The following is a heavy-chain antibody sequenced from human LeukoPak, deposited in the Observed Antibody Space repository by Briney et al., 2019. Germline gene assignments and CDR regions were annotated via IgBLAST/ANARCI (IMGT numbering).Heavy chain of an antibody. Sequence: SGPTLVNPTQTLTLTCTFSGFSLSTTGVGVAWIRQPPGKALEWLALIYWDDDKRYSPSLKSRLTITKDTSKNQVVLTMTNMDPVDTATYYCAQRRDGYYDFDYWGQGALVTVSS. CDR1: GFSLSTTGVG. V-gene: IGHV2-5*02. J-gene: IGHJ4*02. CDR3: AQRRDGYYDFDY. D-gene: IGHD5-24*01. CDR2: IYWDDDK.